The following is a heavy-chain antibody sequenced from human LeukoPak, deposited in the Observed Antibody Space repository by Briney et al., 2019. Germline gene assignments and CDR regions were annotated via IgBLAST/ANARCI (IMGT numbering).Heavy chain of an antibody. CDR3: ASANPRVDCSSTSCYNFAFDI. Sequence: SVKVSCKASGGTFSSYAISWVRQAPGQGLEWMGGIIPIFGTANYAQKFQGRVTITADGSTSTAYMELSSLRSEDTAVYYCASANPRVDCSSTSCYNFAFDIWGQGTMVTVSS. J-gene: IGHJ3*02. CDR2: IIPIFGTA. CDR1: GGTFSSYA. D-gene: IGHD2-2*02. V-gene: IGHV1-69*13.